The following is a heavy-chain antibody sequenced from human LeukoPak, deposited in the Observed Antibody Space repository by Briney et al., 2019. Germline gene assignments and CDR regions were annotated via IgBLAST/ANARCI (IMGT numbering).Heavy chain of an antibody. CDR1: GFTFTSSA. CDR2: IVVGSGNT. V-gene: IGHV1-58*02. J-gene: IGHJ3*02. D-gene: IGHD3-3*01. Sequence: SVRVSCKASGFTFTSSAMQWVRQARGQRLEWIGWIVVGSGNTNCAQKFQERVTITRDMSTSTAYMELSSLRSEDTAVYYCAADQSYDFWSGYPQGEAFDIWGQGTMVTVSS. CDR3: AADQSYDFWSGYPQGEAFDI.